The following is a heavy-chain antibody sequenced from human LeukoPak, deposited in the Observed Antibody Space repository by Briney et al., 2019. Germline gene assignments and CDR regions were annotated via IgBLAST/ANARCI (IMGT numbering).Heavy chain of an antibody. CDR1: GGTFSSYA. Sequence: GASVKVSCKASGGTFSSYAISWVRQAPGQGLEWMGGIIPIFGTANYAQKFQGRVTITADESTSTAYMELSSLRSEDTAVYYCARDPSNDILSNWFDPWGQGTLVTVSS. CDR3: ARDPSNDILSNWFDP. CDR2: IIPIFGTA. J-gene: IGHJ5*02. D-gene: IGHD3-9*01. V-gene: IGHV1-69*13.